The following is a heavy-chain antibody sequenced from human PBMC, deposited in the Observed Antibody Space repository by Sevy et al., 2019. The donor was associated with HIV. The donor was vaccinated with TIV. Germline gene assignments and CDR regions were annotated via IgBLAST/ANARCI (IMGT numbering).Heavy chain of an antibody. CDR2: IRSKLYGGST. Sequence: GGSLRLSCSASGFSFDNYVMNWFRQAPGKGLEWVGFIRSKLYGGSTEYAASFKGRFTISRDDPKSIAYLQMNSLKTEASGVYYCSRDRYGTQSYAGDHWGQGTLVTVSS. CDR1: GFSFDNYV. D-gene: IGHD3-10*01. CDR3: SRDRYGTQSYAGDH. J-gene: IGHJ5*02. V-gene: IGHV3-49*03.